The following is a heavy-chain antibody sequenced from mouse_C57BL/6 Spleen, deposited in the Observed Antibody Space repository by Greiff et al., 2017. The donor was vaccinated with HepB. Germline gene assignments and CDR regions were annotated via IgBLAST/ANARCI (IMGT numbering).Heavy chain of an antibody. Sequence: QVQLQQSGAELARPGASVKLSCKASGYTFTSYGISWVKQRTGQGLEWIGEIYPRSGNTYYNEKFKGKATLTADKSSSTAYMELRSLTSEDSAVYFCFITTVVPFAYWGQGTLVTVSA. D-gene: IGHD1-1*01. J-gene: IGHJ3*01. V-gene: IGHV1-81*01. CDR1: GYTFTSYG. CDR2: IYPRSGNT. CDR3: FITTVVPFAY.